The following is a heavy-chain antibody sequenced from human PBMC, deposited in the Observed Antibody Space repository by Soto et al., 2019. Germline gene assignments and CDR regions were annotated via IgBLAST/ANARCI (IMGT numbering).Heavy chain of an antibody. Sequence: SESLSVTCACPGGPVRAGGYVCGWSRQPPGKGLEWIGNIHYSGSASYSPSLKSRVTISVGTSKDQFSLTLTSVTAAHTAEYIGGGGYPWGGFDYWGQGTLVTVSS. CDR1: GGPVRAGGYV. V-gene: IGHV4-39*01. CDR2: IHYSGSA. J-gene: IGHJ4*02. CDR3: GGGYPWGGFDY. D-gene: IGHD3-22*01.